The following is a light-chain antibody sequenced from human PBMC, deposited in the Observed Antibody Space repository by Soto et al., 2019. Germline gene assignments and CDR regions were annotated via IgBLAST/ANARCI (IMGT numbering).Light chain of an antibody. V-gene: IGKV2-28*01. Sequence: EIGMTESPPSLTLTPGEPSSSSCRSGQRLLHSNGNTFLDWYLQKPGQSPQFLIYLGSNRASGVPDRVSDSEAGTDFTLKISRVEAEYVGVYYCRQALQITYNFGHGSKVDIK. CDR3: RQALQITYN. CDR1: QRLLHSNGNTF. CDR2: LGS. J-gene: IGKJ2*01.